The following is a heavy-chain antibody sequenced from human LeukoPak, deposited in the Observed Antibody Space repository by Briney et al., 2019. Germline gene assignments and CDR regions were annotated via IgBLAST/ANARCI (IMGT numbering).Heavy chain of an antibody. V-gene: IGHV3-23*01. CDR1: GFTFSSYA. CDR2: ISGSGGST. Sequence: GGSLRLSCAASGFTFSSYAMSWVRQAPGKGLEWVSAISGSGGSTYYADSVKGRFTISRDNSKNTLYLQMNSLRAEDTAVYYCAKDLWQYVDIAMVIAYWGQGTLVTVSS. J-gene: IGHJ4*02. CDR3: AKDLWQYVDIAMVIAY. D-gene: IGHD5-18*01.